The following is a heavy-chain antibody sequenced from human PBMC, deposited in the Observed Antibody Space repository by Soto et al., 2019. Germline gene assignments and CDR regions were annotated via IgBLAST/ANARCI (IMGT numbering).Heavy chain of an antibody. CDR3: ARGNSSSSAAFDY. CDR2: ISYDASNK. V-gene: IGHV3-30-3*01. D-gene: IGHD6-13*01. Sequence: QVQLVESGGGVVQPGRSLRLSCAASGFTFNNYAMHWVRQAPGKGLEWVAIISYDASNKYYADSVKGRFTITRDNSKNNRDRQITGLRAEDTAVYYCARGNSSSSAAFDYWGQGTLVTVSS. J-gene: IGHJ4*02. CDR1: GFTFNNYA.